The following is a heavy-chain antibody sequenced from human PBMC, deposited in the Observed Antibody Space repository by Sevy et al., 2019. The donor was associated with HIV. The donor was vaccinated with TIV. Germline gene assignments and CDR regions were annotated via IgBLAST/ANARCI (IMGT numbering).Heavy chain of an antibody. CDR3: AREGCSKPHDY. J-gene: IGHJ4*02. D-gene: IGHD2-2*01. V-gene: IGHV3-23*01. CDR1: GFTFSNYA. CDR2: FSFGCGKI. Sequence: GGSLRLSCAASGFTFSNYAMSWVRQAPGQGLQLVSTFSFGCGKINYADSVKGRFTISRDNSKNTLYLQMNSLRAEDTALYYCAREGCSKPHDYWGQGTLVTVSS.